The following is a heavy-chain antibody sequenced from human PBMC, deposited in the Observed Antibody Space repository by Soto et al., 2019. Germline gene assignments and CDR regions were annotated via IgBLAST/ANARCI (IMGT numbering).Heavy chain of an antibody. V-gene: IGHV1-18*01. Sequence: ASVKVSCKASGYTFTSYGISWVRQAPGQGLEWMGWISAYNGNTNYAQRLQGRVTMTTDTSTSTAYMELRSLRSDDTAVYYCARVRWEQPAYGMDVWGQGTTVTVSS. CDR3: ARVRWEQPAYGMDV. CDR2: ISAYNGNT. CDR1: GYTFTSYG. J-gene: IGHJ6*02. D-gene: IGHD1-26*01.